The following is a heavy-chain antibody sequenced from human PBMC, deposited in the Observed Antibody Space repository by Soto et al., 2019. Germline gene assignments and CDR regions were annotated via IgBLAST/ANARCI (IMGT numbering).Heavy chain of an antibody. CDR3: ARAGSSGYYYVVAGFDY. CDR1: GFTFSDYY. J-gene: IGHJ4*02. V-gene: IGHV3-7*04. D-gene: IGHD3-22*01. CDR2: IKQDGSEK. Sequence: PGGSLRLSCAASGFTFSDYYMSWIRQAPGKGLEWVANIKQDGSEKYYVDSVKGRFTISRDNAKNSLYLQMNSLRAEDTAVYYCARAGSSGYYYVVAGFDYWGQGTLVTVSS.